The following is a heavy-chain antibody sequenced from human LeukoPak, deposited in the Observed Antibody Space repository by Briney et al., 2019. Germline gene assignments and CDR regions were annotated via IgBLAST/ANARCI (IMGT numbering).Heavy chain of an antibody. CDR2: IYPSGST. Sequence: KPSETLSFTCTVSSGSISSGSYYWSWIRQPAGKGLEWIGRIYPSGSTNYNPSLKSRVTISVDTSKNQFSLKLSSVTAADTAVYYCARGTMYSSGVFDYWGQGTLVTVSS. J-gene: IGHJ4*02. D-gene: IGHD6-19*01. CDR1: SGSISSGSYY. V-gene: IGHV4-61*02. CDR3: ARGTMYSSGVFDY.